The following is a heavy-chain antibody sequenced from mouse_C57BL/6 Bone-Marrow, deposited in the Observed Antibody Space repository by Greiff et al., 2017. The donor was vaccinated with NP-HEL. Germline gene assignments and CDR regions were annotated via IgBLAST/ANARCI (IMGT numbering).Heavy chain of an antibody. Sequence: QVQLQQSGAELVRPGASVTLSCKASGYTFTDYEMHWVKQTPVHGLEWIGAIDPETGGTAYNQKFKGKAILTADKSSSTAYMELRSLTSEDSAVYYCTRYPPGYYAMDYWGQGTSVTVSS. CDR3: TRYPPGYYAMDY. CDR1: GYTFTDYE. J-gene: IGHJ4*01. V-gene: IGHV1-15*01. CDR2: IDPETGGT.